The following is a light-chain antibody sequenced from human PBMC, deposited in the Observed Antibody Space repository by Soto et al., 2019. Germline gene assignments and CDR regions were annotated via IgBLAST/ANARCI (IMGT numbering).Light chain of an antibody. Sequence: EIVMTQSPATLSVSPGERATLSCRASQSVSSNLAWYQQKPGQAPRLLIYGASTRATGIPARFSGSGSGTEFTLTISSLQSEDFAVYYCQQYNNWLRKFGQGT. J-gene: IGKJ1*01. V-gene: IGKV3-15*01. CDR1: QSVSSN. CDR2: GAS. CDR3: QQYNNWLRK.